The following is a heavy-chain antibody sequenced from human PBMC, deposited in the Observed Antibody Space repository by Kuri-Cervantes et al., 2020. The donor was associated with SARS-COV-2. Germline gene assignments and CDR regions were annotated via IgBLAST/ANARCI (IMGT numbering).Heavy chain of an antibody. CDR2: INHSGST. CDR1: CGSFSGYY. V-gene: IGHV4-34*01. J-gene: IGHJ5*02. Sequence: SCAVYCGSFSGYYWSWLRQPPGKGLEWIGEINHSGSTNYNPSLKSRVTISVDTSKNQFPLKLSSVTAADTAVYYCARQMMSSITIFGVVITRNWFDPWGQGTLVTVSS. D-gene: IGHD3-3*01. CDR3: ARQMMSSITIFGVVITRNWFDP.